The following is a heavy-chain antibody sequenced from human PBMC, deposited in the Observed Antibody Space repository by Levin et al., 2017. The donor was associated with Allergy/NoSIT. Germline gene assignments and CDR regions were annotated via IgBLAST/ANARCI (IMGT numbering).Heavy chain of an antibody. CDR1: AFTFSSSW. CDR3: ARDTPNQGWYFDL. V-gene: IGHV3-7*04. J-gene: IGHJ2*01. Sequence: GESLKISCAASAFTFSSSWMSWVRQAPGKGLEWVANIKQDGSEKYYVDSVKGRFTISRDNAKNSLYLQMSSLRAEDTAVYYCARDTPNQGWYFDLWGRGTLVTVSS. CDR2: IKQDGSEK.